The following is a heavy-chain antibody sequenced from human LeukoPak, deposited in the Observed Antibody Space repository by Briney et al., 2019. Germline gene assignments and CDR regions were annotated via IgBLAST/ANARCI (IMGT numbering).Heavy chain of an antibody. CDR3: ARFRSYYYDSSGYYFRAFDI. J-gene: IGHJ3*02. CDR1: DGSFSGYY. D-gene: IGHD3-22*01. V-gene: IGHV4-34*01. CDR2: INHSGST. Sequence: PSETLSLTCAVYDGSFSGYYWSWIRQPPGKGLEWIGEINHSGSTNYNPSLKSRVTISVDTSKNQFSLKLSSVTAADTAMYYCARFRSYYYDSSGYYFRAFDIWGQGTMVTVSS.